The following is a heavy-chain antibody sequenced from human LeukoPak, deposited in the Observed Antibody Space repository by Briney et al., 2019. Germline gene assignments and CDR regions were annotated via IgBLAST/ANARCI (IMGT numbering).Heavy chain of an antibody. CDR1: GGSISSYY. V-gene: IGHV4-59*01. D-gene: IGHD2/OR15-2a*01. CDR3: ARVSFGDPGYMDV. CDR2: IYYSGST. J-gene: IGHJ6*03. Sequence: SETLSLTCTVSGGSISSYYWSWIRQPPGKGLEWIGYIYYSGSTNYNPSLKGRVTISVDTSKNQFSLKLSSVTAADTAVYYCARVSFGDPGYMDVWGKGTTVTISS.